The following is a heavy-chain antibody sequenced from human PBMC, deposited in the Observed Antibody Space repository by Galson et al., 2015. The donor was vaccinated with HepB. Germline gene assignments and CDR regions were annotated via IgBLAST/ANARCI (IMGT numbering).Heavy chain of an antibody. J-gene: IGHJ5*02. Sequence: SVKVSCKASGYTFTSYGISWVRQAPGQGLEWMGWISAYNGNTNYAQKLQGRVTMTTDTSTSTAYMELRSLRSDDTAVYYCASYQLTGYSSSWYWFDPWGQGTLVTVSS. CDR1: GYTFTSYG. D-gene: IGHD6-13*01. CDR3: ASYQLTGYSSSWYWFDP. V-gene: IGHV1-18*01. CDR2: ISAYNGNT.